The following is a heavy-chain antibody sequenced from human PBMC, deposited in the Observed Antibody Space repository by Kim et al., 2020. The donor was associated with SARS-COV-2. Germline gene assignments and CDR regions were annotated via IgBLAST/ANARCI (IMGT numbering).Heavy chain of an antibody. Sequence: GGSLRLSCAASGFTFSDYYMSWIRQAPGKGLEWVSYISSSGSTIYYADSVKGRFTISRDNAKNSLYLQMNSLRAEDTAVYYCARDSPYSYGYGYYYYYMDVWGKGTTVTVSS. D-gene: IGHD5-18*01. CDR2: ISSSGSTI. V-gene: IGHV3-11*01. CDR3: ARDSPYSYGYGYYYYYMDV. CDR1: GFTFSDYY. J-gene: IGHJ6*03.